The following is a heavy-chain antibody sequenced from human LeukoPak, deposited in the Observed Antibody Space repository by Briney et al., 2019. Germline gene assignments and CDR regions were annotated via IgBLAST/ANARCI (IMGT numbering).Heavy chain of an antibody. Sequence: SETLSLTCTVSGGSISSYYWSWIRQPPGKGLEWIGYIFNSGSTNYNPSLKSRVTISLDTSKNQFSLKLSSVTAADTAVYYCARSDIVATMGVWGQGTLVTVSS. CDR2: IFNSGST. J-gene: IGHJ4*02. CDR3: ARSDIVATMGV. D-gene: IGHD5-12*01. CDR1: GGSISSYY. V-gene: IGHV4-59*08.